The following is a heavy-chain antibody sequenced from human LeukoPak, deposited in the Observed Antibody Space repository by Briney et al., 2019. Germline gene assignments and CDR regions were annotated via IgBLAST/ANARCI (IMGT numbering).Heavy chain of an antibody. CDR3: AKDVGDGYNYDS. J-gene: IGHJ5*01. V-gene: IGHV3-23*01. Sequence: PGGSLRLSWAASGFTFSDYAMSWVRQAPGKGLEWVSFISGSGVSTFYADSVKGRFTISRDNSKSTLYLQMNSLRAEDTALYYCAKDVGDGYNYDSWGQGTLVTVSS. CDR2: ISGSGVST. CDR1: GFTFSDYA. D-gene: IGHD5-24*01.